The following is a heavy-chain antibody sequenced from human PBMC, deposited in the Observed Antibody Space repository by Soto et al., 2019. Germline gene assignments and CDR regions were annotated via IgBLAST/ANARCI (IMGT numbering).Heavy chain of an antibody. CDR3: ARELMPVATDY. J-gene: IGHJ4*02. CDR1: GFTFSSYT. V-gene: IGHV3-30-3*01. CDR2: VSYDGSNK. D-gene: IGHD5-12*01. Sequence: GGSLRLSCAASGFTFSSYTMHWVRQAPGKGLEWVAVVSYDGSNKYYADSVKGRFTISRDNSKNTLYLQMNSLRAEDTAVFYCARELMPVATDYWDQGTLVTVSS.